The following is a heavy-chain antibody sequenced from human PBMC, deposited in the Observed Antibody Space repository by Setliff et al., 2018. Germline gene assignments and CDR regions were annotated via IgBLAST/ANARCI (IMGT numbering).Heavy chain of an antibody. CDR3: AREQWLDPPGYYYMDV. V-gene: IGHV4-39*07. Sequence: PSETLSLTCSVSGGSVSSSGYFWGWIRQPPGKGLEWIGSISSSGSTYYNPSLKGRVTISVDTSKDQFSLMLSSVTAADMAVYYCAREQWLDPPGYYYMDVWAKGTTVTVSS. CDR2: ISSSGST. J-gene: IGHJ6*03. D-gene: IGHD6-19*01. CDR1: GGSVSSSGYF.